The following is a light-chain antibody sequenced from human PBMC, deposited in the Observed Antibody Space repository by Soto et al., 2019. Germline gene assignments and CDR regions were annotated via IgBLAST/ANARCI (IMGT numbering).Light chain of an antibody. CDR1: QSVSRNY. J-gene: IGKJ1*01. CDR2: GAS. Sequence: EIVLTHSPGTLSLSPGERATLSCRASQSVSRNYLAWYQQKPGQAPRLLIYGASSRATGIPDRFSGSGSGTEFTLPISILEPEDFAVYYCQAWTFGHGTKVDIK. V-gene: IGKV3-20*01. CDR3: QAWT.